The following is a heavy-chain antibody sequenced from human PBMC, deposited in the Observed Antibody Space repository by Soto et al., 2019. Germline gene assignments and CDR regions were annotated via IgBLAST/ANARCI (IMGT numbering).Heavy chain of an antibody. Sequence: QVQLVQSGAEVKKPGSSVKVSCKASGGTFSSYAISWVRQAPGQGLEWMGGIIPIFGTANYAQKFQGRVTITADESTSTAYMELSSLRSEDTAVYYCAWAYSYGVSYYYYGMDVWGQGTTVTVSS. V-gene: IGHV1-69*01. D-gene: IGHD5-18*01. CDR3: AWAYSYGVSYYYYGMDV. J-gene: IGHJ6*02. CDR2: IIPIFGTA. CDR1: GGTFSSYA.